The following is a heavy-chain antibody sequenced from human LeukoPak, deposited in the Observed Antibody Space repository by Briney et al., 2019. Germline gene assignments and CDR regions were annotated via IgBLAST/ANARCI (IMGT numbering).Heavy chain of an antibody. D-gene: IGHD4-17*01. Sequence: GGSLRLSCAASGFSFSSFGMHWVRQAPGKGLEWVTSIRYDGSGKHYTDSVKGRFTISRDNSKNTLYLQMNSLRDEDTAVYYCAKDYGDFGDSSSYLDHWGQGTLVTVSS. CDR1: GFSFSSFG. CDR2: IRYDGSGK. CDR3: AKDYGDFGDSSSYLDH. V-gene: IGHV3-30*02. J-gene: IGHJ4*02.